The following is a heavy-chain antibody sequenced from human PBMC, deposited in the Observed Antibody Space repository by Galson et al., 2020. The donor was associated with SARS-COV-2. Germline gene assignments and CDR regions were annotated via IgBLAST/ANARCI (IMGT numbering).Heavy chain of an antibody. V-gene: IGHV4-31*03. CDR2: IYYSGSN. J-gene: IGHJ6*02. CDR1: GGSISSGGYY. D-gene: IGHD3-22*01. Sequence: TLSLTCTVSGGSISSGGYYWSWIRQHPGKGLEWIGYIYYSGSNYYNPSLKSRVTISVDTSKNQFSLKLSSVTAADTAVYYCARDSRGYYDSSAHYGMDVWGQGTTVTVSS. CDR3: ARDSRGYYDSSAHYGMDV.